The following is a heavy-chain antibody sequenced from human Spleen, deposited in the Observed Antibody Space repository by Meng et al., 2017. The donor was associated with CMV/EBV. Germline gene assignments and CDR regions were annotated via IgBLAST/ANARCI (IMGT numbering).Heavy chain of an antibody. CDR2: INPNTGGT. J-gene: IGHJ4*02. CDR1: GYNFTDNS. V-gene: IGHV1-2*02. D-gene: IGHD1-26*01. CDR3: TAQDVGATTALDY. Sequence: CKASGYNFTDNSIHWVRQAPGQGFEWMGWINPNTGGTHFGQRFQGRVTMTRDTSISTAYMELRSLTSDDTAVYYCTAQDVGATTALDYWGQGTLVTVSS.